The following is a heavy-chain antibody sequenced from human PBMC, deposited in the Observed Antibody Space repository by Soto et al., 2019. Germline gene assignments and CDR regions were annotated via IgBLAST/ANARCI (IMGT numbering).Heavy chain of an antibody. CDR1: GYTFTNNG. V-gene: IGHV1-8*01. CDR2: MNPSTGET. J-gene: IGHJ4*02. CDR3: TRAGDSGAWISN. D-gene: IGHD7-27*01. Sequence: QVPLVQSGAEVKKPGASLKVSCKASGYTFTNNGINWVRQATGQGLEWMGWMNPSTGETGNTEKFQGRLAMTRDTSITTAYMELTSLTSEDTAVYYCTRAGDSGAWISNWGQGTLVTVSS.